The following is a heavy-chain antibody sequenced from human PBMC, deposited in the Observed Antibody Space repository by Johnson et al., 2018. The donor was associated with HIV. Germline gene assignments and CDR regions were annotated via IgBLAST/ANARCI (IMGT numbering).Heavy chain of an antibody. J-gene: IGHJ3*02. CDR1: GFTFSSYA. CDR2: IQYDGSNK. V-gene: IGHV3-30-3*01. D-gene: IGHD3-22*01. CDR3: AKGHSSGYPKDALDI. Sequence: QVQLVESGGGVVQPGRSLRLSCAASGFTFSSYAMHWVRQAPGKGLEWVAVIQYDGSNKDYADSGKGQFPIPRDNSRNPLYLQMNSLRTEDTAMLYCAKGHSSGYPKDALDIWGQGTKVTVSS.